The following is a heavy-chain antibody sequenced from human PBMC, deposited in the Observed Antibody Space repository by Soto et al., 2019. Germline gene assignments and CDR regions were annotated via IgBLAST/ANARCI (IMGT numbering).Heavy chain of an antibody. CDR1: GFSLSTSGVG. CDR3: AHSPGYSYASH. V-gene: IGHV2-5*02. D-gene: IGHD5-18*01. CDR2: IYWDNDK. J-gene: IGHJ4*02. Sequence: QITLKESGPTLVKPTQTLTLTCTFSGFSLSTSGVGVGWIRQPPGKALEWLALIYWDNDKRYSPSLKSRLTITKDTTKNQVVLTMTNMDPMDTATYYCAHSPGYSYASHWGQGTLVTVSS.